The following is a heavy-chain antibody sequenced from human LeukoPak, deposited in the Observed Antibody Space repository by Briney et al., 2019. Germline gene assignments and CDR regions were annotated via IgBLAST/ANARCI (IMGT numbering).Heavy chain of an antibody. CDR2: ISGSGGST. D-gene: IGHD3-10*01. J-gene: IGHJ6*03. Sequence: GGSLRLSCAASGFTFSSYAMSWVRQAPGKGLEWVSAISGSGGSTYYADSVKGRFTISRDNSKNTLYLQMNSLRAEDTAVYYCARIGITMVRGVPVSHYMDVWGKGTTVTVSS. CDR1: GFTFSSYA. V-gene: IGHV3-23*01. CDR3: ARIGITMVRGVPVSHYMDV.